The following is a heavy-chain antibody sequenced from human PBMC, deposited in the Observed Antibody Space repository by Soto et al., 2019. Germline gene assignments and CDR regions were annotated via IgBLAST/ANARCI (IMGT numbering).Heavy chain of an antibody. D-gene: IGHD3-16*01. CDR1: GFIFSNYW. CDR2: IKPDGSLT. J-gene: IGHJ4*02. V-gene: IGHV3-74*03. CDR3: EEDEGFRRVGGFDK. Sequence: EAQLVQSGGGLVQPGGSMRLSCAASGFIFSNYWMHWVRQAPGKGLVWVSSIKPDGSLTPYANSVKGRFTISRDNAQNTGYLKLNSLRAENRSIYSCEEDEGFRRVGGFDKWGQGILFAVSS.